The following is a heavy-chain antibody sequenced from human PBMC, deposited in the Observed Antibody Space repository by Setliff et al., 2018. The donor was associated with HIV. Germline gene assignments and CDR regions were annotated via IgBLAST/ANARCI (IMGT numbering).Heavy chain of an antibody. Sequence: SETLSLTCTVSGASICSHYWNWIRQAPGKGLEWIGTMYFRGNARNSPSLKGRVTISVDTSKNQLSLNLTSVTAAGSAVYYCARVETTVRGATYAMDVWGQGTMVTVSS. CDR3: ARVETTVRGATYAMDV. V-gene: IGHV4-59*11. CDR2: MYFRGNA. J-gene: IGHJ6*02. D-gene: IGHD3-10*01. CDR1: GASICSHY.